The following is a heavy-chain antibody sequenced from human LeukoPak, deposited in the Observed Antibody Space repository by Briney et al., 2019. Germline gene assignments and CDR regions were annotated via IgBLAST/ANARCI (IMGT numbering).Heavy chain of an antibody. CDR2: LIPLFGTT. D-gene: IGHD4-17*01. V-gene: IGHV1-69*05. Sequence: ASVKVSCKASGGTFSGYTISWVRQAPGQGIEGMGGLIPLFGTTNCTRRFQGRITISTDESTTTAYMELSGLIFGDTAVYCCAGGDPFNYYMDVWGRGTTVSV. J-gene: IGHJ6*03. CDR1: GGTFSGYT. CDR3: AGGDPFNYYMDV.